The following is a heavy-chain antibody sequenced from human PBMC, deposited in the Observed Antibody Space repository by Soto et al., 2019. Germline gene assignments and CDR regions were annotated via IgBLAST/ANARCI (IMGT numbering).Heavy chain of an antibody. D-gene: IGHD2-21*02. CDR2: IYYSGST. Sequence: PSETLSLTCTVSGGSITSYYWSWIRQPPGKGLEWIGSIYYSGSTYNNPSPRSRVSMSIDTSKDQFSLKLKSVTAADTALYFCARQRTSVVTQAYFDVWGPGSLVTVSS. CDR1: GGSITSYY. CDR3: ARQRTSVVTQAYFDV. J-gene: IGHJ4*02. V-gene: IGHV4-59*04.